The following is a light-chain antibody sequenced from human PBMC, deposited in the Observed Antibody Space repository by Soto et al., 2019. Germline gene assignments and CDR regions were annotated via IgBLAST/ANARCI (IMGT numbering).Light chain of an antibody. Sequence: DIHMTQSPSTLSASVGDRVAITCRASDNIVHWVAWYQQKPGKAPKLLIYKAASLADEVPSRFAGSGSGTDFTLTISSLQPDDFATYYCQHYNSYSGTFGQGTKVDIK. CDR2: KAA. CDR1: DNIVHW. V-gene: IGKV1-5*03. J-gene: IGKJ1*01. CDR3: QHYNSYSGT.